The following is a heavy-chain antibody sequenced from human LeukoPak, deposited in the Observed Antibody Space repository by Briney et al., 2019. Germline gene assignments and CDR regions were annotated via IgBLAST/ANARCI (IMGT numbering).Heavy chain of an antibody. Sequence: PGGSLRLSCAASGFIFSSYAMSWVRQAPGGGVEGVSAISGSGGSTYYADSVKGRFTISRDNSKNTLYLQMNSLRAEDTAVYYCAKGRCGSSWCSYYYYYMDVWGKGTTVTVSS. D-gene: IGHD6-13*01. J-gene: IGHJ6*03. CDR3: AKGRCGSSWCSYYYYYMDV. V-gene: IGHV3-23*01. CDR1: GFIFSSYA. CDR2: ISGSGGST.